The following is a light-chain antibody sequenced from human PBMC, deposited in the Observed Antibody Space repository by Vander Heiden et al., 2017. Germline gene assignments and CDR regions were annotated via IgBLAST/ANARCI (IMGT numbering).Light chain of an antibody. CDR3: QQCYNWPPG. CDR2: DAS. V-gene: IGKV3-11*01. Sequence: LVLTQSPATLSLSPGERATLSCRASHSVSRYLAWYQQKPGQAPRLLIYDASTRATGIPARFSGSGSGTDFTLTISSLEPEDFAVYYCQQCYNWPPGFGGGTKVEIK. J-gene: IGKJ4*01. CDR1: HSVSRY.